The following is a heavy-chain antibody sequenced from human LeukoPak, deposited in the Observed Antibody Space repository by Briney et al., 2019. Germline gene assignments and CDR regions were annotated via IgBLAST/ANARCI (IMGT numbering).Heavy chain of an antibody. CDR3: ARDSIDHIAVPTTGDI. D-gene: IGHD6-19*01. V-gene: IGHV4-4*07. CDR2: AYISANN. J-gene: IGHJ3*02. CDR1: GGSIVSYY. Sequence: SETLSLTCTVSGGSIVSYYWSWIRQPAGKVLEWIGRAYISANNNYNPSLKSRVTMSVDPSKNQLSLKLTSVTAADTAVYYCARDSIDHIAVPTTGDIWGQGTMVVVSS.